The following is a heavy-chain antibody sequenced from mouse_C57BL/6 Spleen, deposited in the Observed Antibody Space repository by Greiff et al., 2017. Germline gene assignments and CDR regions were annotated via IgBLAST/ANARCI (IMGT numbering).Heavy chain of an antibody. CDR3: AKNPYDYGSYAMDY. CDR2: IWRGGST. Sequence: VQGVESGPGLVQPSQSLSITCTVSGFSLTSYGVHWVRQSPGKGLEWLVVIWRGGSTDYNAAFMSRLSITKDTSKSQVFFRMNSLQADDTAIYYCAKNPYDYGSYAMDYWGQGTSVTVSS. V-gene: IGHV2-5*01. D-gene: IGHD2-4*01. CDR1: GFSLTSYG. J-gene: IGHJ4*01.